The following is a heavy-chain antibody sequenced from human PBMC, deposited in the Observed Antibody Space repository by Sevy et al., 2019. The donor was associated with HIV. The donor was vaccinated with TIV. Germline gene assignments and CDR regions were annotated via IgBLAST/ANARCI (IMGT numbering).Heavy chain of an antibody. CDR1: GGSISYYY. Sequence: ETLSLTCTVSGGSISYYYWSWIRQPPGKGLEWIGYFYYSGSTNYNPSLKSRVSISVDTSKTQFSLKLSSVTAADTAVYYCARGSSGYYFDNWGQGTLVTVSS. V-gene: IGHV4-59*01. D-gene: IGHD3-22*01. J-gene: IGHJ4*02. CDR3: ARGSSGYYFDN. CDR2: FYYSGST.